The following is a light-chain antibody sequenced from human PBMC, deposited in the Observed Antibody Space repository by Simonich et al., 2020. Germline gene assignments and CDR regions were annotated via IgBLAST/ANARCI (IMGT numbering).Light chain of an antibody. Sequence: QSALTQPASVSGSPGQSITISCTGTSSDVGGYNYLSWSKQHPGQAPKLMIYEFSKGPSGLPDRFSGAKSGNTASLTVSGLQAEDEADYYCSSYAGSNNVVFGGGTKLTVL. CDR3: SSYAGSNNVV. CDR1: SSDVGGYNY. V-gene: IGLV2-8*01. J-gene: IGLJ2*01. CDR2: EFS.